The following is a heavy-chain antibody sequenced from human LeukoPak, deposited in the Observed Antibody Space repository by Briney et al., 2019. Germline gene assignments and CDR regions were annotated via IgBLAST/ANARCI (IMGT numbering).Heavy chain of an antibody. V-gene: IGHV3-21*01. CDR2: ISSGSTYI. D-gene: IGHD6-13*01. CDR3: ARRVASANDAFDI. Sequence: GGSLRLSCAASGFTFSSYSMNWVRQAPGKGLEWVSSISSGSTYIYYGDSLKGRFTISRDNAKNSLYLQMNSLRAEDTAVYYCARRVASANDAFDIWGQGTMVTVSS. CDR1: GFTFSSYS. J-gene: IGHJ3*02.